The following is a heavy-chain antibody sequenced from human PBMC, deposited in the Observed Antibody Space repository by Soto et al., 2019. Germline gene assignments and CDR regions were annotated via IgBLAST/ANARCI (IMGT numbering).Heavy chain of an antibody. CDR3: AREGLRLANYYYYMDV. CDR1: GGSISSYY. J-gene: IGHJ6*03. D-gene: IGHD5-12*01. V-gene: IGHV4-59*12. CDR2: IYYSGST. Sequence: SETLSLTCTVSGGSISSYYWSWIRQPPGKGLEWIGYIYYSGSTNYNPSLKSRVTISVDTSKNQFSLKLSSVTAADTAVYYCAREGLRLANYYYYMDVWGKGTTVTVSS.